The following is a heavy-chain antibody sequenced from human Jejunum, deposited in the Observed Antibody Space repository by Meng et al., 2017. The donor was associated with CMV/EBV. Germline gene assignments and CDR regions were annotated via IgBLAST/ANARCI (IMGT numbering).Heavy chain of an antibody. J-gene: IGHJ4*02. Sequence: QVQLQESGPGLVKPSETLPLTCTVSGGSISNHYWSWIRQSAGKGLEWIGRFYSSDTYNYHPSLNSRLTMSLDTSKNQFSLNLSSVTAADTAIYYCARGPGASTREGFDYWGLGTLVTVSS. CDR3: ARGPGASTREGFDY. D-gene: IGHD1-26*01. CDR2: FYSSDTY. V-gene: IGHV4-4*07. CDR1: GGSISNHY.